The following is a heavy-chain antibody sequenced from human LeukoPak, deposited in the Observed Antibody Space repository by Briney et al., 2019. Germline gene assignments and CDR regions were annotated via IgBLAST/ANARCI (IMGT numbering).Heavy chain of an antibody. CDR2: IYYSGST. D-gene: IGHD3-22*01. Sequence: PSETLSLTCTVPGGYVSSGSYYWSWIRQPPGKGLEWIGYIYYSGSTNYNPSLKSRVTISVDTSKNQFSLKLSSVTAADTAVYYCARVYYDSSAYNFDYWGQGTLVTVSS. CDR3: ARVYYDSSAYNFDY. CDR1: GGYVSSGSYY. J-gene: IGHJ4*02. V-gene: IGHV4-61*01.